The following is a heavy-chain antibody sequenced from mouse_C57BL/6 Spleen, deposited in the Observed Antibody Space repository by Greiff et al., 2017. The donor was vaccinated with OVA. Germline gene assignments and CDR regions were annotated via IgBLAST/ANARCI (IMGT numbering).Heavy chain of an antibody. J-gene: IGHJ3*01. CDR1: GYTFTDYN. CDR2: INPNNGGT. V-gene: IGHV1-22*01. D-gene: IGHD2-3*01. Sequence: EVKLMESGPELVKPGASVKMSCKASGYTFTDYNMHWVKQSHGKSLEWIGYINPNNGGTSYNQKFKGKATLTVNKSSSTAYMELRSLTSEDSAVYYCARDGYYLAYWGQGTLVTVSA. CDR3: ARDGYYLAY.